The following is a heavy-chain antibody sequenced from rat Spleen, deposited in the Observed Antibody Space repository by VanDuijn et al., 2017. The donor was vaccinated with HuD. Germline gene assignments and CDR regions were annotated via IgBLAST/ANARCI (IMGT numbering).Heavy chain of an antibody. J-gene: IGHJ1*01. Sequence: EVQLQESGPGLVKPSQSLSLTCSVTGYSITSNYWGWIRKFPGNKMEWMGYISYSGNTNYNPSLKSRISITRGTSKNQFFLQLNSVTTEDTATYYCARGVYGYNPYWYFDFWGPGTMVTVSS. D-gene: IGHD1-9*01. CDR2: ISYSGNT. CDR1: GYSITSNY. CDR3: ARGVYGYNPYWYFDF. V-gene: IGHV3-1*01.